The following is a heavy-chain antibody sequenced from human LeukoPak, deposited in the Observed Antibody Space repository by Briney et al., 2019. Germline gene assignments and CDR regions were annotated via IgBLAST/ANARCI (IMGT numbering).Heavy chain of an antibody. D-gene: IGHD3-10*01. CDR1: GGSISGYY. CDR2: IYNSGST. J-gene: IGHJ2*01. Sequence: SETLSLTCTVSGGSISGYYWSWIRQPPGKGLEWIGYIYNSGSTNYNPSFKSRVTISVDTSENRFSLRLSSVTAADTAVYYCARLGMGYASGSYSWFFDLWGRGTLVTVSS. V-gene: IGHV4-59*08. CDR3: ARLGMGYASGSYSWFFDL.